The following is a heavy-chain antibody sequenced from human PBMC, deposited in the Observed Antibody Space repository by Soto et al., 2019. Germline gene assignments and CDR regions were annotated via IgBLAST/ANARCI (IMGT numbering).Heavy chain of an antibody. CDR3: ARGQGAAAGHSNFDY. V-gene: IGHV4-30-2*01. CDR1: GGSISGTTYS. J-gene: IGHJ4*02. Sequence: PSETLSLTCAVSGGSISGTTYSWSWIRQPPGKGLEWIGYTYDSGNTYYNPSLKSQFSISVDRSKNQFSLKLSSVTAADTAVYYCARGQGAAAGHSNFDYWGQGALVTVSS. D-gene: IGHD6-13*01. CDR2: TYDSGNT.